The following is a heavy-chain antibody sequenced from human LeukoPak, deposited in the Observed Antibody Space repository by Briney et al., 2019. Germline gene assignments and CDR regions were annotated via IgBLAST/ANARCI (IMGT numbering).Heavy chain of an antibody. V-gene: IGHV4-30-4*08. CDR2: IYYSGST. CDR3: AREGGSYDAFDI. Sequence: PSETLSLTCTVSGGSISSGDYYWSWIRQPPGKGLEWIGYIYYSGSTHYNPSLKSRVTISVDTSKNQFSLKLSSVTAADTAVYYCAREGGSYDAFDIWGQGTMVTVSS. J-gene: IGHJ3*02. CDR1: GGSISSGDYY. D-gene: IGHD1-26*01.